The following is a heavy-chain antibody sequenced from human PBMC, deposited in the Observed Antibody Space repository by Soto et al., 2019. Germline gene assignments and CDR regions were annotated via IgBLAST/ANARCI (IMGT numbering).Heavy chain of an antibody. CDR3: ARDSKPRGCSGGSCYSGFDY. CDR2: IYYSGST. J-gene: IGHJ4*02. D-gene: IGHD2-15*01. V-gene: IGHV4-61*01. CDR1: GGSFSSGRYY. Sequence: KPSETLSITCTVSGGSFSSGRYYWSWIRQPPGKGLEWIGYIYYSGSTNYNPSLKSRVTISVDTSKNQFSLKLSSVTAADTAVYYCARDSKPRGCSGGSCYSGFDYWGQGTLVTVS.